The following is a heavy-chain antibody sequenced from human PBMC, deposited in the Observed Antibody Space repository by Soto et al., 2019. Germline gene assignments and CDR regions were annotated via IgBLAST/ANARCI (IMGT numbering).Heavy chain of an antibody. V-gene: IGHV4-31*11. D-gene: IGHD4-17*01. CDR3: ARGWLGGDFEF. CDR2: IYQSGAT. Sequence: SETLSRTCAVSGVPINSGGYYWTWVRQHPGKGLVWLGYIYQSGATYYGPSLASRMSITVDTSKNHLYLNLNSVTAADTAVYFCARGWLGGDFEFWGQGTPVTVSS. CDR1: GVPINSGGYY. J-gene: IGHJ4*02.